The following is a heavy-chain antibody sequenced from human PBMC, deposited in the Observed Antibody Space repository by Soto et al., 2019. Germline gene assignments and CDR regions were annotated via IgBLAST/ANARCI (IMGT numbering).Heavy chain of an antibody. D-gene: IGHD3-22*01. CDR1: GGSVSSYY. V-gene: IGHV4-59*02. Sequence: SETLSLTCTVSGGSVSSYYWSWIRQPPGKGLEWIGYIYYSGSTYYNPSLKSRVTISVDTSKNQFSLKLSSVTAADTAVYYCARESLTYYYDSSGYGAFDIWGQGTMVTVSS. CDR2: IYYSGST. CDR3: ARESLTYYYDSSGYGAFDI. J-gene: IGHJ3*02.